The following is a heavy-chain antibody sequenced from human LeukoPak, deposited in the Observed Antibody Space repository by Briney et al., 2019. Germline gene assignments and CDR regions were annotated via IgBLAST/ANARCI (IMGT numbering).Heavy chain of an antibody. CDR1: GFTFSSYG. D-gene: IGHD6-13*01. Sequence: GRSLRLSCAASGFTFSSYGMHWVRQAPGKGLEWVAVIWYDGSNKYYADSVKGRFTISRDNSKNTLYLQMNSLRAEDTAVYYCARGGAAAAGDYGMDVWGQGTTVTVSS. CDR3: ARGGAAAAGDYGMDV. CDR2: IWYDGSNK. V-gene: IGHV3-33*01. J-gene: IGHJ6*02.